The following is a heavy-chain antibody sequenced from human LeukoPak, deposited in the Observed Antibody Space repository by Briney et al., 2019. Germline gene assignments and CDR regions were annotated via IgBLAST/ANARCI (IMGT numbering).Heavy chain of an antibody. CDR3: ARPRASRDGYNYYYYYMDV. Sequence: SQTLSLTCAISGDSVSSNSAAWNWIRQSPSRGLEWLGRTYYRSKWYNDYAISVRSRITINPDTSKNQFSLKLSSVTAADTAVYYCARPRASRDGYNYYYYYMDVWGKGTTVTVSS. J-gene: IGHJ6*03. D-gene: IGHD5-24*01. CDR2: TYYRSKWYN. CDR1: GDSVSSNSAA. V-gene: IGHV6-1*01.